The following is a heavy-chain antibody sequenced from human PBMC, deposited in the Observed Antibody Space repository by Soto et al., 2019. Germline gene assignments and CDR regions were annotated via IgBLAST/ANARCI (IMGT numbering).Heavy chain of an antibody. CDR3: ARDSTYSSSSARYSYGMDV. V-gene: IGHV1-3*01. CDR1: GYAFTSYA. CDR2: INAGNGNT. J-gene: IGHJ6*02. D-gene: IGHD6-6*01. Sequence: ASEKVSCKASGYAFTSYAMHWVRQAPGQRLEWMGWINAGNGNTKYSQKFQGRVTITRDTSASTAYMELSSLRSEDTAVYYCARDSTYSSSSARYSYGMDVWGQGTTVTVSS.